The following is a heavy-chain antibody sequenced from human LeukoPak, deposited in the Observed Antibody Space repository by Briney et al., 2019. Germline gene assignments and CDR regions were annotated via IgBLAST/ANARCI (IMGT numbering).Heavy chain of an antibody. J-gene: IGHJ4*02. CDR2: INPNSGGT. CDR3: ARDMSSSWYYFDY. CDR1: GYTFTGYY. Sequence: GASVKVSRKASGYTFTGYYMHWVRQAPGQGLEWMGWINPNSGGTNYAQKFQGRVTMTRDTSISTAYMELSRLRSDDTAVYYCARDMSSSWYYFDYWGQGTLVTVSS. V-gene: IGHV1-2*02. D-gene: IGHD6-13*01.